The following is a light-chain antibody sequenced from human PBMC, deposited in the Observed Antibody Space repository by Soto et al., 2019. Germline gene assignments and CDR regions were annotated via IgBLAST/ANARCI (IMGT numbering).Light chain of an antibody. J-gene: IGLJ2*01. CDR2: EVR. Sequence: QSALTQPPSASGSPGQSVTISCTGTSSDIRAYDYVSWYQQYPGKAPRLIIYEVRHRPSGVPDRFSGSKSGNTASLTVSGLQAEDEADYYCSSYAGSNNLGLFGGGTKLTVL. CDR1: SSDIRAYDY. CDR3: SSYAGSNNLGL. V-gene: IGLV2-8*01.